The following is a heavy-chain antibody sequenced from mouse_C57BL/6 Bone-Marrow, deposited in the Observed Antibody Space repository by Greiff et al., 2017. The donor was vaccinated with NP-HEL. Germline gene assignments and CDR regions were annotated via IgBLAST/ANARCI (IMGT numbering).Heavy chain of an antibody. D-gene: IGHD3-2*02. Sequence: QVQLQQSGPELVRPGASVKISCKAPGYTFTSHWMQWVRQRPGQGLEWIGEIFPGSGSTYYNEKFKGKATLTVDPSSSTAYLQLSSLTSEDSAVYCCARSDSSGPFAYWGQGTLVTVSA. CDR1: GYTFTSHW. CDR3: ARSDSSGPFAY. V-gene: IGHV1-56*01. CDR2: IFPGSGST. J-gene: IGHJ3*01.